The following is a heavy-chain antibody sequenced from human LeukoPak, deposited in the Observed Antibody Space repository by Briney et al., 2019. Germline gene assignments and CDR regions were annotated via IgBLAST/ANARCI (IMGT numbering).Heavy chain of an antibody. Sequence: GGSLRLSCAASGFTFDDYGMSWVRQAPGKGLEWVSGINWNGGSTGYADSVKGRFTISRDNAKNSLYLQMNSLRAEDTALYYCARDFKYYDFWSGYYRVIFVYWGQGTLVTVSS. CDR1: GFTFDDYG. V-gene: IGHV3-20*04. CDR3: ARDFKYYDFWSGYYRVIFVY. D-gene: IGHD3-3*01. J-gene: IGHJ4*02. CDR2: INWNGGST.